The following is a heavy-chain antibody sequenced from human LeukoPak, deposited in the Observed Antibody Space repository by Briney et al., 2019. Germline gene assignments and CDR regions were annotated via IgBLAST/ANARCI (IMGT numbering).Heavy chain of an antibody. CDR1: GFTFSSYW. V-gene: IGHV3-74*01. D-gene: IGHD6-13*01. CDR3: AKDPPMGIGSSWYANWFDP. J-gene: IGHJ5*02. Sequence: PGGSLRLSCAASGFTFSSYWMHWVRQAPGKGLVWVSRINSEGSSTSYADSVKGRFTISRDNAKNTLYLQMNSLRAEDTAVYYCAKDPPMGIGSSWYANWFDPWGQGTLVTVSS. CDR2: INSEGSST.